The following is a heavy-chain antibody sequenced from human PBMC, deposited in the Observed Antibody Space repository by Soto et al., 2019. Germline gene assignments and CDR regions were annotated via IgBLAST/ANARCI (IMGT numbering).Heavy chain of an antibody. CDR3: ARASTTVTTLDY. J-gene: IGHJ4*02. CDR1: GGSISSSGYA. V-gene: IGHV4-30-2*01. Sequence: TLSLACAVAGGSISSSGYAWSSIRQPPGKGLEWIGYIYHSGSTYYNPSLKSRVTISVDRSKNQFSLKLSSVTAADTAVYYCARASTTVTTLDYWGQGTLVTVSS. CDR2: IYHSGST. D-gene: IGHD4-17*01.